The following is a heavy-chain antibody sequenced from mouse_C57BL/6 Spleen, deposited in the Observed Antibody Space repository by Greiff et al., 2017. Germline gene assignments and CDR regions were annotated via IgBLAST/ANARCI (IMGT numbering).Heavy chain of an antibody. J-gene: IGHJ3*01. Sequence: QVQLQQPGAELVKPGASVKMSCKASGYTFTSYWITWVKQRPGQGLEWIGDIYPGSGSTNYNEKFKSKATLTVDTSSSTAYMQLSSLTSEDSAVYYCARGKDYYGSRGFAYWAQGTLVTVSA. CDR3: ARGKDYYGSRGFAY. CDR2: IYPGSGST. CDR1: GYTFTSYW. V-gene: IGHV1-55*01. D-gene: IGHD1-1*01.